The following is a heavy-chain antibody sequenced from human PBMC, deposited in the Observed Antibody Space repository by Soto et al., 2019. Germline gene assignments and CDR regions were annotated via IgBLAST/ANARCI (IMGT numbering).Heavy chain of an antibody. CDR2: IRSKAYGGTT. CDR1: GFTFGDYA. J-gene: IGHJ4*02. Sequence: EVQLVESGGGLVQPGRSLRLSCTASGFTFGDYAMSWFRQAPGKGLEWVGFIRSKAYGGTTEYAASVKGRFTISRDDSKSIAYLQMNSLKTEDTAVYYCTRAFVPRATMVRGVIIMRTYSSNETFDYWGQGTLVTVSS. D-gene: IGHD3-10*01. V-gene: IGHV3-49*03. CDR3: TRAFVPRATMVRGVIIMRTYSSNETFDY.